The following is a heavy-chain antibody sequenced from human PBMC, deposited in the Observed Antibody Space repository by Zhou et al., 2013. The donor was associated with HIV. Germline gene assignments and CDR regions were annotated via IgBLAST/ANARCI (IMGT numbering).Heavy chain of an antibody. CDR1: GYTLTELS. J-gene: IGHJ6*03. V-gene: IGHV1-2*02. Sequence: QVQLVQSGAEVKKPGASVKVSCKVSGYTLTELSMHWVRQAPGQGLEWMGWISPYNGVTNYAQRFHGRVTMTSDTSITTAYMELSRLRSDDTAVYYCATGLKSSTWHNREIYYYYYMDVWGKGTTVTVSS. D-gene: IGHD6-13*01. CDR3: ATGLKSSTWHNREIYYYYYMDV. CDR2: ISPYNGVT.